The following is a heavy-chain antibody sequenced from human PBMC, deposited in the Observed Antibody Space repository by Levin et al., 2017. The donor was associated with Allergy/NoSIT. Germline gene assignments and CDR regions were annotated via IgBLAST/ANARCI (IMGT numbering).Heavy chain of an antibody. CDR2: ISGSGSST. CDR1: GFTFNNYA. J-gene: IGHJ6*02. V-gene: IGHV3-23*01. D-gene: IGHD2-2*01. Sequence: LAGGSLRLSCVASGFTFNNYAIIWVRQAPGKGLEWVSGISGSGSSTYYAESVKGRFTISRDNSENTLSLQMHSLRDEDTAVYYCAKPHINASTCYLSCGMDVWGQGTTVTVSS. CDR3: AKPHINASTCYLSCGMDV.